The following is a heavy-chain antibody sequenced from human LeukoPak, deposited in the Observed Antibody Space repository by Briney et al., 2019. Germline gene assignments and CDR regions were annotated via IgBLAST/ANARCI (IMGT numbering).Heavy chain of an antibody. CDR1: GFTFSSYW. J-gene: IGHJ4*02. Sequence: PGGSLRLSCAASGFTFSSYWMHWVRQAPGKGLVWVSRINSDGSSTSYADSVKGRFTISRDNAKNTLYLQMNSLRAEGTAVYYCARGRDFWSGYYSDYWGQGTLVTVSS. CDR2: INSDGSST. CDR3: ARGRDFWSGYYSDY. V-gene: IGHV3-74*01. D-gene: IGHD3-3*01.